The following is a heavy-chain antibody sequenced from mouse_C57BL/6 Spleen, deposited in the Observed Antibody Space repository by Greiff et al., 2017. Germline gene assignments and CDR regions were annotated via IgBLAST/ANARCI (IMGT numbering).Heavy chain of an antibody. J-gene: IGHJ1*03. CDR2: ISGGGGNT. D-gene: IGHD2-4*01. CDR3: ARRDITTRYFYV. CDR1: GFTFSSYT. V-gene: IGHV5-9*01. Sequence: DVHLVESGGGLVKPGGSLKLSCAASGFTFSSYTMSWVRQTPEKRLEWVATISGGGGNTYYPDSVKGRFTISRDNAKNTLYLQRSSLRSEDTALYYCARRDITTRYFYVWGTGTTVTVSS.